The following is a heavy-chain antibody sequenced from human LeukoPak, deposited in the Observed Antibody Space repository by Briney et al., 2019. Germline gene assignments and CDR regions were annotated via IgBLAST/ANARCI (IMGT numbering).Heavy chain of an antibody. J-gene: IGHJ4*02. D-gene: IGHD2-2*01. CDR1: GGSFSGYY. V-gene: IGHV4-34*01. Sequence: SETLSLTCAVYGGSFSGYYWSWIRQPPGKGLEWIGEINHSGSTNYNPSLKSRVTISVDTSKNQFSLKLSYVTAAGTAVYYCAKRKYCSSTSCYYFDYWGQGTLVTVSS. CDR3: AKRKYCSSTSCYYFDY. CDR2: INHSGST.